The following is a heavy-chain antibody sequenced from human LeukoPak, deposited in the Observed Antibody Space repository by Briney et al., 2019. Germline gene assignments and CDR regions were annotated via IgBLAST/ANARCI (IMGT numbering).Heavy chain of an antibody. CDR1: GGTFSSYA. V-gene: IGHV1-69*13. D-gene: IGHD2-2*01. CDR3: ARAVVVSPPGNWFDP. Sequence: ASVKVSCKASGGTFSSYAISWVRQAPGQGLEWMGGIIPIFGTANYAQKFQGRVTITADESTSTAYMELSSLRPEDTAVYYCARAVVVSPPGNWFDPWGQGTLVTVSS. J-gene: IGHJ5*02. CDR2: IIPIFGTA.